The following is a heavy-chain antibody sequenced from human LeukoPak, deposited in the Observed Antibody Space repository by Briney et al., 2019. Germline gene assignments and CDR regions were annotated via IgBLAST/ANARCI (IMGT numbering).Heavy chain of an antibody. CDR3: ARRVVDSGSSHFDY. J-gene: IGHJ4*02. V-gene: IGHV4-59*08. D-gene: IGHD1-26*01. CDR1: GGSISSYY. CDR2: IYYSGST. Sequence: PETLSLTCTVSGGSISSYYWSWIRQPPGKGLEWIGYIYYSGSTNYNPSLKSRVTISVDTSKNQFSLKLSSVTAADTAVYYCARRVVDSGSSHFDYWGQGTLVTVSS.